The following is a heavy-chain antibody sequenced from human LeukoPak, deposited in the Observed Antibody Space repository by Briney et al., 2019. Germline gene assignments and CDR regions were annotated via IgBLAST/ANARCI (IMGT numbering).Heavy chain of an antibody. Sequence: GGSLRLSCAASGFTFSSYAMHWVRQAPGKGLEWVAVISYDGSNKYYADSVKGRFTISRDNSKNTLYLQMNSLRAEDTAVYYCASLRSYWEVVKYGMDVWGQGTTVTVSS. V-gene: IGHV3-30-3*01. CDR2: ISYDGSNK. CDR3: ASLRSYWEVVKYGMDV. D-gene: IGHD3-22*01. CDR1: GFTFSSYA. J-gene: IGHJ6*02.